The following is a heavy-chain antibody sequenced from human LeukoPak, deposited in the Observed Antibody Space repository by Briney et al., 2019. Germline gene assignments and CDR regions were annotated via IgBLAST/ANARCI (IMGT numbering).Heavy chain of an antibody. J-gene: IGHJ6*02. D-gene: IGHD6-13*01. V-gene: IGHV1-69*13. CDR1: GYTFTSYG. Sequence: ASVKVSCKASGYTFTSYGISWVRQAPGQGLEWMGGIIPIFGTANYAQKFQGRVTITADESTSTAYMELSSLRSEDTAVYYCAREAWLRQQLALYYYYGMDVWGQGTTVTVSS. CDR2: IIPIFGTA. CDR3: AREAWLRQQLALYYYYGMDV.